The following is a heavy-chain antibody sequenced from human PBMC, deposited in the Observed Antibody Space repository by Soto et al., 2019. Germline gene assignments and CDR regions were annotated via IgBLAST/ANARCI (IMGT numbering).Heavy chain of an antibody. V-gene: IGHV1-18*01. CDR2: ISAYNGNT. J-gene: IGHJ6*03. CDR3: ATTLGGSFYYYYYMDV. Sequence: GGSLRLSCEASGFTFTSYGISWVRQAPGQGLEWMGWISAYNGNTNYAQKLQGRVTMTTDTSTSTAYMELRSLRSDDTAVYYCATTLGGSFYYYYYMDVWGKGTTVTVSS. CDR1: GFTFTSYG. D-gene: IGHD3-10*01.